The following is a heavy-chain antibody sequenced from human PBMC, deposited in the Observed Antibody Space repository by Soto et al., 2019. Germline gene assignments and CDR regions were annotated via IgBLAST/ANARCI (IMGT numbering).Heavy chain of an antibody. J-gene: IGHJ4*02. CDR3: ARERTGGYDFFDY. Sequence: QTRTHICAISEEADCWNNAAWNWVRQSPSRGLEWLGRTYYRSQWYSDYAVSVKSRMTINADTSKNLFSLHLNSVTPEDTALYYCARERTGGYDFFDYWGQGILVTVSS. V-gene: IGHV6-1*01. CDR1: EEADCWNNAA. D-gene: IGHD5-12*01. CDR2: TYYRSQWYS.